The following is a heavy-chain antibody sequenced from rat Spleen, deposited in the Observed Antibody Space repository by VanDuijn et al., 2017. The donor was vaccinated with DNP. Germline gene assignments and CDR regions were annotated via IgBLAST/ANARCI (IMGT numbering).Heavy chain of an antibody. Sequence: EVQLVESGGDLVQPGRSLKLSCVASGFTFNDYWMTWIRQVPGQGLEWIASITSSGDSAYYPDSVKGRFTISRDNAKNTLYLQMNSLRSEDTATYYCASERDFGYRFEYWGQGVVVTVSS. CDR1: GFTFNDYW. CDR3: ASERDFGYRFEY. CDR2: ITSSGDSA. J-gene: IGHJ2*01. D-gene: IGHD1-4*01. V-gene: IGHV5-31*01.